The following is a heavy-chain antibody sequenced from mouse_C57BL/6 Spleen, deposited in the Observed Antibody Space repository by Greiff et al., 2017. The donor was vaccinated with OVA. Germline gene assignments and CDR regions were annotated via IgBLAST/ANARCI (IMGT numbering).Heavy chain of an antibody. CDR2: ISSGGDYI. CDR3: TRGCNYYFDD. Sequence: EVQVVESGEGLVKPGGSLKLSCAASGFTFSSYAMSWVRQTPEKRLEWVAYISSGGDYIYYADTVKGRFTISRDNARNTLYLHMSSLKSEDTAMDYCTRGCNYYFDDWGQGTTLTVSS. J-gene: IGHJ2*01. CDR1: GFTFSSYA. V-gene: IGHV5-9-1*02. D-gene: IGHD2-1*01.